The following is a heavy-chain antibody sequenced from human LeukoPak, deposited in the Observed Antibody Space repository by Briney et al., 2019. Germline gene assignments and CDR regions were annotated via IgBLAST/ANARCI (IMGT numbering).Heavy chain of an antibody. V-gene: IGHV3-30-3*01. Sequence: GGSLRLSCAASGFTFSSYAMHWVRQAPGKGLEWVAVISYDGSNKYYADSVKGRFTISRGNSKNTLYLQMNSLRAEDTAVYYCARVLTAVTTRGAFDIWGQGTMVTVSS. CDR1: GFTFSSYA. J-gene: IGHJ3*02. CDR2: ISYDGSNK. CDR3: ARVLTAVTTRGAFDI. D-gene: IGHD4-17*01.